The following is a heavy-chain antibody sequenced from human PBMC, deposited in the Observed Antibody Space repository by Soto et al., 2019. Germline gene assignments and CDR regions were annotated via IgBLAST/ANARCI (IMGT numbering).Heavy chain of an antibody. J-gene: IGHJ4*02. CDR2: INPSGDST. CDR3: ARDEGADGYKYYY. D-gene: IGHD5-12*01. V-gene: IGHV1-46*01. Sequence: QVQLVQSGAEVKKPGASVKVSCKASGSAFTSHYMHWVRQAPGQRLEWMGIINPSGDSTSYAQKFLGRVTMTRDTSTSTLYMELSSLRSEDTAVYYCARDEGADGYKYYYWGQGTLVTVSS. CDR1: GSAFTSHY.